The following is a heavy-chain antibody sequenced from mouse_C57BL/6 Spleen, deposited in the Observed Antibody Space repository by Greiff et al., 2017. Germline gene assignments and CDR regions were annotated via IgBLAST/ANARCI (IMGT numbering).Heavy chain of an antibody. CDR1: GFTFSNYW. V-gene: IGHV6-3*01. J-gene: IGHJ3*01. CDR2: IRLKSDNYAT. CDR3: TGYGSSYPAWFAY. D-gene: IGHD1-1*01. Sequence: EVQLQESGGGLVQPGGSMKLSCVASGFTFSNYWMNWVRQSPEKGLEWVAQIRLKSDNYATHYAESVKGRFTISRDDSKSSVYLQMNNLRAEDTGIYYCTGYGSSYPAWFAYWGQGTLVTVSA.